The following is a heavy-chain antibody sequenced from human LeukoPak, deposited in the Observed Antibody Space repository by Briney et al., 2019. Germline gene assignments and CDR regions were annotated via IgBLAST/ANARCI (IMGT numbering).Heavy chain of an antibody. CDR2: ISSSSSYI. CDR1: GFTFSRYS. CDR3: ARGRVYSYGLDFDY. Sequence: PGGSLRLSCAASGFTFSRYSMNWVRQAPGKGLEWVASISSSSSYIYYADSVKGRFTISRDNAKNSLYLQMNSLRAEDTALYYCARGRVYSYGLDFDYWGQGTLVTVSS. V-gene: IGHV3-21*01. J-gene: IGHJ4*02. D-gene: IGHD5-18*01.